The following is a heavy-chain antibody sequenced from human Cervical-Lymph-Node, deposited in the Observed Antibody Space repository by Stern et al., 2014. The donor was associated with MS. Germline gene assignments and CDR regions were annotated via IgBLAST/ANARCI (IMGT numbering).Heavy chain of an antibody. J-gene: IGHJ6*02. CDR2: ISAYNGNT. Sequence: VQLVQSGAEVKKPGASVKVSCKASGYTFTSYGISWVRQAPGQGLEWMGWISAYNGNTNYAQKLQGRVTMTTDTSTSTAYMELRSLRSDDTAVYYCAVLGKMELGYCSSTSCSQDYYYYYYGMDVWGQGTTVTVSS. D-gene: IGHD2-2*01. V-gene: IGHV1-18*01. CDR1: GYTFTSYG. CDR3: AVLGKMELGYCSSTSCSQDYYYYYYGMDV.